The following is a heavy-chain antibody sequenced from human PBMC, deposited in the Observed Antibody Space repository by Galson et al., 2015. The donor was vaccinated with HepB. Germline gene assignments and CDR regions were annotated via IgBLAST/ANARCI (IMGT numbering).Heavy chain of an antibody. CDR3: AREGYTTVTGFDY. CDR1: GFTFSSYW. V-gene: IGHV3-74*01. D-gene: IGHD4-17*01. Sequence: SLRLSCAASGFTFSSYWMHWVRQAPGKGLVWVSRINSDGSSTSYADSVKGRFTISRDNAKNTLYLQMNSLRAEDTAVYYCAREGYTTVTGFDYWGQGTLVTVSS. J-gene: IGHJ4*02. CDR2: INSDGSST.